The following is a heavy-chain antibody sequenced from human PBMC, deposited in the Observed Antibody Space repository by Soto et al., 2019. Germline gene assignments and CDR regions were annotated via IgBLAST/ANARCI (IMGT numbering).Heavy chain of an antibody. V-gene: IGHV4-34*01. Sequence: QVQLQQWGAGLLKPSETLSLTCAVYGGSFSGYYWSWIRQPPGKGLEWIGEINHSGSTNYNPSLKSRVTTSVYTSKNQFSMKLSSVTAADTAVYYCARLVLLWFGETSWFDPWGQGTLVTVSS. CDR1: GGSFSGYY. CDR3: ARLVLLWFGETSWFDP. J-gene: IGHJ5*02. D-gene: IGHD3-10*01. CDR2: INHSGST.